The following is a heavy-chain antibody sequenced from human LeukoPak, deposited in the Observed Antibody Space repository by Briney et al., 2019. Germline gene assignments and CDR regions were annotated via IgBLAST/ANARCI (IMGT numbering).Heavy chain of an antibody. D-gene: IGHD3-10*01. V-gene: IGHV1-69*04. CDR3: ASGPHTVRGVTPVYYFDY. CDR1: GGTFSSYA. Sequence: SVKVSCKASGGTFSSYAISWVRQAPGQGLEWMGRIIPILGIANYAQKFQGRVTITADKSTSTAYMELSSLRSEDTAVYYCASGPHTVRGVTPVYYFDYWGQGTLVTVSS. CDR2: IIPILGIA. J-gene: IGHJ4*02.